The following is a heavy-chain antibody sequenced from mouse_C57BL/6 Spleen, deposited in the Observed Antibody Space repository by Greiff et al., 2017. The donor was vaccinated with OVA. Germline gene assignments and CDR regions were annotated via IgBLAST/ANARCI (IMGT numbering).Heavy chain of an antibody. V-gene: IGHV1-52*01. CDR2: IDPSDSET. CDR1: GYTFTSYW. J-gene: IGHJ2*01. D-gene: IGHD4-1*01. CDR3: AREGLGRDYFDY. Sequence: VQLQQPGAELVRPGSSVKLSCKASGYTFTSYWMHWVKQRPIQGLEWIGNIDPSDSETHYNQKFKDKATLTVDKSSSTAYMQLSSLTSEDSAVYYCAREGLGRDYFDYWGQGTTLTVSS.